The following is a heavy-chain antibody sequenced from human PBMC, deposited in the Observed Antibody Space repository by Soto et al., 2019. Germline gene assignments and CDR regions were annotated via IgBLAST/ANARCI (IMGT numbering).Heavy chain of an antibody. Sequence: PPETLSLTCNLSGDSSSISSYSWSWIRQPPGKALQWIAFIYQSGVTSYNPSLASRVSISLDRSNNQCSLKLKSVTAADMAVYCCAGMPYTSGLRFDPWGPGTLVTVSS. CDR3: AGMPYTSGLRFDP. D-gene: IGHD6-19*01. J-gene: IGHJ5*02. V-gene: IGHV4-30-2*01. CDR1: GDSSSISSYS. CDR2: IYQSGVT.